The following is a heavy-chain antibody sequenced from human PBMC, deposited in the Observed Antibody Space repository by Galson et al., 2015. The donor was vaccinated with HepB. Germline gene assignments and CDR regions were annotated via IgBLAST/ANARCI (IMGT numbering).Heavy chain of an antibody. CDR2: IIPFFGTA. CDR3: ARADVGAPFFAFDI. V-gene: IGHV1-69*13. CDR1: GYTFSSYS. D-gene: IGHD1-26*01. Sequence: SVKVSCKASGYTFSSYSITWVRQAPGQGLEWMGGIIPFFGTANYAQKFQGRVTITADESTSTAYMELSSLRSEDTAVYYCARADVGAPFFAFDIWGQGTMVTVSS. J-gene: IGHJ3*02.